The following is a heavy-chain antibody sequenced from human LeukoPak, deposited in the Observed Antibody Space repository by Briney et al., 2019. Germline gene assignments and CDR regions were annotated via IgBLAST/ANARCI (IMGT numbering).Heavy chain of an antibody. Sequence: ASVKVSCKASGYTFTSYAMNWVRQAPGQGLEWMGWINTNTGNPTYAQGFTGRFVFSLDTSVGTAYLQISSLKAEDTAVYYCARTYSSSWLRLYYYYGMDVWGQGTTVTVSS. CDR2: INTNTGNP. D-gene: IGHD6-13*01. CDR3: ARTYSSSWLRLYYYYGMDV. J-gene: IGHJ6*02. CDR1: GYTFTSYA. V-gene: IGHV7-4-1*02.